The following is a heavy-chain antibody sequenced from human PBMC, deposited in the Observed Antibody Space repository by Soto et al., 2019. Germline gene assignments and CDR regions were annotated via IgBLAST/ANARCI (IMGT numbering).Heavy chain of an antibody. Sequence: TLSLTCTVSGGSITISDYYWGWIRQPPGKGLEWIGNIYYSGSASCNPSLKSRVTISVDTSKNQVSLKLSSVTAADTAVYYCARHALHSSSYVDYWGQGTLVTVS. J-gene: IGHJ4*02. CDR2: IYYSGSA. V-gene: IGHV4-39*01. D-gene: IGHD3-22*01. CDR3: ARHALHSSSYVDY. CDR1: GGSITISDYY.